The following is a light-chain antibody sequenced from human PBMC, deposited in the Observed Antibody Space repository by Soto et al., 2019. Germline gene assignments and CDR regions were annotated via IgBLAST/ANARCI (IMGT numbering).Light chain of an antibody. CDR1: SSDVGNYNY. CDR2: NVN. CDR3: SSFTSSTTYV. Sequence: QSVLTQPASVSGSPGQSITISCTGTSSDVGNYNYVSWYQQHPGEVPKLIIFNVNNRPSGVSNRFSGSKPGNTASLTISGLQAEDEADYYCSSFTSSTTYVFGTGTKVTVL. J-gene: IGLJ1*01. V-gene: IGLV2-14*01.